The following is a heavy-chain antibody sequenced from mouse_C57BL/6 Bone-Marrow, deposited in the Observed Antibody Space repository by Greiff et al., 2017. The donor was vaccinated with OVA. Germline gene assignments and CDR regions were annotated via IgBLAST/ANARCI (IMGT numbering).Heavy chain of an antibody. CDR2: IYPGSGNT. CDR1: GYTFTDYY. CDR3: AKDGNYYFDY. D-gene: IGHD2-1*01. J-gene: IGHJ2*01. Sequence: VKLQESGAELVRPGASVKLSCKASGYTFTDYYINWVKQRPGQGLEWIARIYPGSGNTYYNEKFEGKATLTAEKSSSTAYMQLSSLTSEDSAVYFCAKDGNYYFDYWGQGTTLTVSS. V-gene: IGHV1-76*01.